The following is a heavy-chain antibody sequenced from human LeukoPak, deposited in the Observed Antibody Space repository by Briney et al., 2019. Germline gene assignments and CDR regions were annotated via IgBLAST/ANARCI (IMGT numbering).Heavy chain of an antibody. D-gene: IGHD1-26*01. CDR3: AKVKVGATPALGFDY. CDR1: GFTFDDYA. V-gene: IGHV3-9*01. Sequence: GGSLRLSCAASGFTFDDYAMHWVRQAPGKGLEWVSGISWNSGSIGYADSVKGRFTISRDNAKNSLYLQMNSLRAEDTALYYCAKVKVGATPALGFDYWGQGTLVTVSS. J-gene: IGHJ4*02. CDR2: ISWNSGSI.